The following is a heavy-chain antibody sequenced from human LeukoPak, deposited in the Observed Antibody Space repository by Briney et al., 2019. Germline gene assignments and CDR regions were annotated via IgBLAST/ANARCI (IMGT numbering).Heavy chain of an antibody. V-gene: IGHV4-34*01. CDR3: ARGLSSGYYYYY. J-gene: IGHJ4*02. CDR2: INHSGST. CDR1: GGSFSGYY. Sequence: SETPSLTCAVYGGSFSGYYWSWIRQPPGKGLEWIGEINHSGSTNYNPSLKSRVTISVDTSKNQFSLKLSSVTAADTAVYYCARGLSSGYYYYYWGQGTLVTVSS. D-gene: IGHD3-22*01.